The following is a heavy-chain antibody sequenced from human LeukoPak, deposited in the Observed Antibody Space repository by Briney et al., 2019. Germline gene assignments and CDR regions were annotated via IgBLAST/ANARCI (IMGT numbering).Heavy chain of an antibody. J-gene: IGHJ4*02. V-gene: IGHV3-11*04. CDR1: GFTFSDYY. Sequence: GGSLRLSCAASGFTFSDYYMSWIRQAPGKRLEWVSYISCSGSNIYYADSVKGRFTISRDNAKNSLYLQMNSLRTEDTDVYYCARVARGIAAANYYFDYWGQGTLVTVSS. D-gene: IGHD6-13*01. CDR2: ISCSGSNI. CDR3: ARVARGIAAANYYFDY.